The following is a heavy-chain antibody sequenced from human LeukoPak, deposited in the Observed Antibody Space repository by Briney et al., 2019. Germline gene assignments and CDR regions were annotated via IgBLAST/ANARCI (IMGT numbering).Heavy chain of an antibody. CDR3: ARGPGTTSVYYFDY. D-gene: IGHD1-1*01. CDR2: IYYSGST. CDR1: GGSISSSSYY. J-gene: IGHJ4*02. V-gene: IGHV4-39*07. Sequence: SETLSLTCTVSGGSISSSSYYWGWIRQPPGKGLEWIGSIYYSGSTYYNPSLKSRVTISVDTSKNQFSLKLSSVTAADTAVYYCARGPGTTSVYYFDYWGQGTLVTVSS.